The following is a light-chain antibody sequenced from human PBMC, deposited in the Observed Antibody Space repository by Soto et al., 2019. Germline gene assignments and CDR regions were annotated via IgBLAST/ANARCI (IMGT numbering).Light chain of an antibody. J-gene: IGLJ1*01. CDR1: SSDVGGYNF. V-gene: IGLV2-14*01. Sequence: QSALTQPASVSGSPGQSITISCTGTSSDVGGYNFVSWYQQYPGKVPKLILYEVTNRPSGVSNRFSGSKSGNTASLTISGLQAEDEADYYCSSYTSSHTYVFGSGTKVTVL. CDR2: EVT. CDR3: SSYTSSHTYV.